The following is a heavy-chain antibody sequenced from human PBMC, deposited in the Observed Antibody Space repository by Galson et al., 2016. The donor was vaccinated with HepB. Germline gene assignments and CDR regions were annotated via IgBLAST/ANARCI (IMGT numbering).Heavy chain of an antibody. CDR3: SREMTGSYFD. CDR2: ISGDGIGS. V-gene: IGHV3-7*01. CDR1: GFTFNAHW. Sequence: SLRLSCAASGFTFNAHWMNWVRQAPGKGLEWVANISGDGIGSYYAESVRGRFTISRDNAKNTLYLQMNGLRVDETAVYYCSREMTGSYFDWGQGTLVTVSS. D-gene: IGHD3-10*01. J-gene: IGHJ4*02.